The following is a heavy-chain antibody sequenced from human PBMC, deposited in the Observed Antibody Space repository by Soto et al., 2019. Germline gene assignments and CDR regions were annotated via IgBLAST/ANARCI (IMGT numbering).Heavy chain of an antibody. J-gene: IGHJ5*02. Sequence: ASVKVSCKASGGTFSSYAISWVRQAPGQGLEWMGGIIPIFGTANYAQKFQGRVTITADESTSTAYMELSSLRSEDTAVYYCARTITKRYCSGGSCLNWFDPWGQGTLVTVSS. CDR1: GGTFSSYA. CDR3: ARTITKRYCSGGSCLNWFDP. V-gene: IGHV1-69*13. D-gene: IGHD2-15*01. CDR2: IIPIFGTA.